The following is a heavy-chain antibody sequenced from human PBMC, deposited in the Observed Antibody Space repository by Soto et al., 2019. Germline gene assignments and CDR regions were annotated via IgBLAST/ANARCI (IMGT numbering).Heavy chain of an antibody. D-gene: IGHD4-17*01. CDR2: INPNSGGT. V-gene: IGHV1-2*02. CDR1: GYTFTGYY. J-gene: IGHJ3*02. Sequence: ASVKVSCKASGYTFTGYYMHWVRQAPGQGLEWVGWINPNSGGTHYAQKFQGRVTMTRDTSISTAYMELSRLRSDDTAVYYCAREMTTVTNDAFDIWGQGTMVTVSS. CDR3: AREMTTVTNDAFDI.